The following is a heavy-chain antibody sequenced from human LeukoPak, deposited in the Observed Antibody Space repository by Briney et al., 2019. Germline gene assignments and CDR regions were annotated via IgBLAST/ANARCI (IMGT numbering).Heavy chain of an antibody. CDR3: ARSPGGNARTWLDY. J-gene: IGHJ4*02. CDR2: NNGASGNT. V-gene: IGHV1-3*02. CDR1: GYTFTNSA. Sequence: ASVKVSCKASGYTFTNSALHWVRQAPGQSLEWMGWNNGASGNTRFSQDIQGRLTINIETSASTGYVELSSLRSEDTAVYYCARSPGGNARTWLDYWGQGTLVTVSS. D-gene: IGHD4-23*01.